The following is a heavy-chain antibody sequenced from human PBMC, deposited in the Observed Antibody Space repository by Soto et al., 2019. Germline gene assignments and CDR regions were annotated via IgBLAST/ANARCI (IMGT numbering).Heavy chain of an antibody. V-gene: IGHV4-30-2*01. CDR3: ARDTSGSGPNCDY. J-gene: IGHJ4*02. Sequence: QLQLQESGSGLVKPSQTVSLTGAVSGGSISSGGYSWSWILQPPGKGLEWIGYIDHSGRTYYTPSLKSRVTISIDTSKNQLSLKLSSVTAADTAVYYCARDTSGSGPNCDYWGQGALGTVAS. CDR1: GGSISSGGYS. CDR2: IDHSGRT. D-gene: IGHD3-10*01.